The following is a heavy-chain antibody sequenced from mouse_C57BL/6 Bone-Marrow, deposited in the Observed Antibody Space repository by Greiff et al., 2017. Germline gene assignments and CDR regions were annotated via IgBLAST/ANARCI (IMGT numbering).Heavy chain of an antibody. Sequence: EVMLVESGGGLVKPGGSLKLSCAASGFTFSSYTMSWVRQTPEKRLEWVATISGGGGNTYYPDSVKGRFTISRDNAKNTLYLQMSSLRSEDTALYYCARPTGSSYHYAMDYWGQGTSVTVSS. CDR1: GFTFSSYT. D-gene: IGHD1-1*01. J-gene: IGHJ4*01. V-gene: IGHV5-9*01. CDR3: ARPTGSSYHYAMDY. CDR2: ISGGGGNT.